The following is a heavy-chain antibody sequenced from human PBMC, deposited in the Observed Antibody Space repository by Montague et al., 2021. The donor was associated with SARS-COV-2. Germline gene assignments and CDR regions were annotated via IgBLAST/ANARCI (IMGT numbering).Heavy chain of an antibody. CDR3: AREVGRHYDWRPDS. V-gene: IGHV4-61*01. Sequence: SETLSLTCSVSGVSVSSGTYYWSWIRQPPGKGPESIGFISYTGYTSYNPSLKSRVTISLDKSKNQLSLKLTSLTAADTAVYYCAREVGRHYDWRPDSWGQGTLVTVSS. D-gene: IGHD1-26*01. CDR1: GVSVSSGTYY. J-gene: IGHJ4*02. CDR2: ISYTGYT.